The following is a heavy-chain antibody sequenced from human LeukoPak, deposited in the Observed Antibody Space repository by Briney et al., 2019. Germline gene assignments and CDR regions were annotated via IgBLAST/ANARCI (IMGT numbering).Heavy chain of an antibody. CDR2: ISYDGSNK. J-gene: IGHJ4*02. V-gene: IGHV3-30*18. D-gene: IGHD4-17*01. Sequence: GGSLRLSCAASGFTFSSYGMHWVRQAPGKGLGWVAVISYDGSNKYYADSVKGRFTISRDNSKNTLYLQMNSLRAEDTAVYYCAKVPHGDYAVDYWGQGTLVTVPS. CDR1: GFTFSSYG. CDR3: AKVPHGDYAVDY.